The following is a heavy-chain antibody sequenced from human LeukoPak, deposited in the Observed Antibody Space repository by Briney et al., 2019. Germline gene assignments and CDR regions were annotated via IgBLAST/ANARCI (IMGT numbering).Heavy chain of an antibody. CDR1: GGSSSGYY. D-gene: IGHD6-19*01. CDR2: INHSGST. CDR3: ARAGPGVAVAFDY. J-gene: IGHJ4*02. Sequence: SETLSLTCAVYGGSSSGYYWSWIRQPPGKGLEWIGEINHSGSTNYNPSLKSRVTISVDTSKNQFSLKLSSVTAADTAVYYCARAGPGVAVAFDYWGQGTLVTVSS. V-gene: IGHV4-34*01.